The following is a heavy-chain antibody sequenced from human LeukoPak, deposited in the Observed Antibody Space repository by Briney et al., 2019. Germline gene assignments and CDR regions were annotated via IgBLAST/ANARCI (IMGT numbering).Heavy chain of an antibody. CDR3: ARAVAGTHWVFDP. V-gene: IGHV1-2*02. CDR1: GYTFTGYY. Sequence: GASVKVSCKASGYTFTGYYMHWVRQAPGRGLEWMGWINPNSGGTNYAQKFQGRVTMTRDTSISTAYMELSRLRSDDTAVYYCARAVAGTHWVFDPWGQGTLVTVSS. CDR2: INPNSGGT. J-gene: IGHJ5*02. D-gene: IGHD6-19*01.